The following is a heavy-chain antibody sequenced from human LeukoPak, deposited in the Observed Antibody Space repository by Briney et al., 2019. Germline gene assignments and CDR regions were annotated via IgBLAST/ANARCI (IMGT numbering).Heavy chain of an antibody. CDR3: ARSQNY. CDR2: VYSENT. J-gene: IGHJ4*02. CDR1: GDSISSSSFF. V-gene: IGHV4-39*07. Sequence: SETLSLTCTVSGDSISSSSFFWGWIRQPPGKGLEWIGAVYSENTYYNPSLKSRVSISVDTSKNQFSLKLSSVTAADTAVYYCARSQNYWGQGTLVTVSS.